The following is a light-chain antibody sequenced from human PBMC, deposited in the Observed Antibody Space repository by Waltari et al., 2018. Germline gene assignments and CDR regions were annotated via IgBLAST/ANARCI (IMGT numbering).Light chain of an antibody. CDR1: SPNTAAGYD. J-gene: IGLJ2*01. V-gene: IGLV1-40*01. CDR3: QSYDTNLVV. Sequence: QSVLAPPPSVSGAPGQRVTIPCTGSSPNTAAGYDVHWYQQLPGTAPKLLIYGNHNRPSGVPDRFSGSKSGTSASLAITGLQAEDEASYYCQSYDTNLVVFGGGTKLTVL. CDR2: GNH.